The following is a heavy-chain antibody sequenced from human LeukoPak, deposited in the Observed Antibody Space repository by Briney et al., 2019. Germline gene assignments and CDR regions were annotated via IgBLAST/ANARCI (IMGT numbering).Heavy chain of an antibody. CDR1: GFTFSSYA. J-gene: IGHJ6*03. D-gene: IGHD3-3*01. V-gene: IGHV3-23*01. Sequence: GGSLGLSCSASGFTFSSYAMTWVRQAPGKGLEWVSTISGRGDLEFYTESVKGRFTISRDHTKNTVHLQMDSLRAEDTAIYYCAREGDFWSGYPIDHYYYMDVWGKGTTVTVTS. CDR3: AREGDFWSGYPIDHYYYMDV. CDR2: ISGRGDLE.